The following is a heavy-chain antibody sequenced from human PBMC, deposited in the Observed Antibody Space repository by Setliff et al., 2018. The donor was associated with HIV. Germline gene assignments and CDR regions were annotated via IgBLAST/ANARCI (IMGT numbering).Heavy chain of an antibody. CDR3: ARGYCSSTSCYLLHYYYYYGMDV. Sequence: GASVKVSCKASGYTFTSYYLHWVRQAPGQGLEWMGGIIPIFGTANYAQKFQGRVTITADESTSTAYMELSSLRSEDTAVYYCARGYCSSTSCYLLHYYYYYGMDVWGQGTTVTVSS. V-gene: IGHV1-69*13. J-gene: IGHJ6*02. CDR2: IIPIFGTA. CDR1: GYTFTSYY. D-gene: IGHD2-2*01.